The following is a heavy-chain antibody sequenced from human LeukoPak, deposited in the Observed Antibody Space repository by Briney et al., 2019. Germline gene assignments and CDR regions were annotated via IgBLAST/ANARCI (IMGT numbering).Heavy chain of an antibody. J-gene: IGHJ4*02. CDR2: INHSGST. D-gene: IGHD6-19*01. CDR1: GGSFSGYY. V-gene: IGHV4-34*01. CDR3: AGSGWYKY. Sequence: ETSETLSLTCAVYGGSFSGYYWGWIRQPPGKGLEWIGEINHSGSTNYNPSLKSRVTISVDTSKNQFSLKLSSVTAADTAVYYCAGSGWYKYWGQGTLVTVSS.